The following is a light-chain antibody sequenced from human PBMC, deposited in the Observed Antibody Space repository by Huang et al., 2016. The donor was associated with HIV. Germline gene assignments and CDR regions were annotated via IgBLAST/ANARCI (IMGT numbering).Light chain of an antibody. Sequence: EIVMTQSPATLSVSPGGRATLSCRASQSIGSNLAWYQQKLGQPPRLLSDGAFSRATGVPARFSSSVSGTEFTLTITSLQSEDFALYYCQQYDDGRTFGQGTKVET. V-gene: IGKV3D-15*01. CDR2: GAF. CDR3: QQYDDGRT. J-gene: IGKJ1*01. CDR1: QSIGSN.